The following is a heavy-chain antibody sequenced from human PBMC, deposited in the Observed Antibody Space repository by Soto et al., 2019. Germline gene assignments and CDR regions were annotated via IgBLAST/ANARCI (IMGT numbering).Heavy chain of an antibody. J-gene: IGHJ4*02. CDR3: AKAGCSGGTCYLYYFDY. Sequence: PGGSLKLSCAASGFTFSNYAMSWVRQAPGKGLEWVSTISVRGGNTYYADSVKGRFTISRDNSRNTLYLQMDSLRVEDSAVYSCAKAGCSGGTCYLYYFDYWGQGALVTVSS. V-gene: IGHV3-23*01. CDR2: ISVRGGNT. D-gene: IGHD2-15*01. CDR1: GFTFSNYA.